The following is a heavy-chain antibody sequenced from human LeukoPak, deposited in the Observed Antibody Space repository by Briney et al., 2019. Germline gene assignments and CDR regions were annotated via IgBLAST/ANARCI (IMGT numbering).Heavy chain of an antibody. Sequence: GESLKISCKASGYGFTNYWIGWVRQMPGKGLEWMGIIYPGDSDIRYNPSFQGQVTISVDKSINTAYVQWSSLKASDTAMYYCARHGSVVGLSLRRYYYMDVWGKGTTVTVSS. J-gene: IGHJ6*03. CDR1: GYGFTNYW. D-gene: IGHD5/OR15-5a*01. V-gene: IGHV5-51*01. CDR2: IYPGDSDI. CDR3: ARHGSVVGLSLRRYYYMDV.